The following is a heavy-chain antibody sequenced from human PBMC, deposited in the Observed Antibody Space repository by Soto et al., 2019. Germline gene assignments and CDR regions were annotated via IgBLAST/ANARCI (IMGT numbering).Heavy chain of an antibody. J-gene: IGHJ3*02. CDR1: SGSISSRNW. V-gene: IGHV4-4*02. D-gene: IGHD6-19*01. CDR3: ATQQWLGAFDI. CDR2: IYHSGST. Sequence: SETLSLTCAVSSGSISSRNWWSWVRQPPGKGLEWLGEIYHSGSTNYNPSLKSRVTISVDKSKNQFSLKLSSVTAADTAVYYCATQQWLGAFDIWGQGTMVTVSS.